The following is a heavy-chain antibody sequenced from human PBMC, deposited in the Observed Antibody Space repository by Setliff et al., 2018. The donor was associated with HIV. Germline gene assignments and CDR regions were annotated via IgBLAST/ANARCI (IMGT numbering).Heavy chain of an antibody. CDR1: GGSFSSYY. V-gene: IGHV4-34*01. Sequence: PSETLSLTCTVSGGSFSSYYWSWIRQPPGKGLEWIGEINHSGSTNYNPSLKSRVTISVDTSKKQFSLKVTSVTAADTAVYYCARAVSHVDYWGQGTLVTVS. J-gene: IGHJ4*02. CDR2: INHSGST. CDR3: ARAVSHVDY.